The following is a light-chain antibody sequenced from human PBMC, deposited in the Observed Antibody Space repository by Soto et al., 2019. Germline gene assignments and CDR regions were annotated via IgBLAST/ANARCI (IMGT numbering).Light chain of an antibody. J-gene: IGKJ4*01. Sequence: DIVMTQSPATLSVSLGESATLSCRASQSVSGNLAWYQQKPGQAPRLLIYGASTRDTGIPARFSGSGSGTEFTLPIISLQSEDFAASYCHQYNNWPPLTFGGGTKVEIK. CDR1: QSVSGN. CDR3: HQYNNWPPLT. V-gene: IGKV3-15*01. CDR2: GAS.